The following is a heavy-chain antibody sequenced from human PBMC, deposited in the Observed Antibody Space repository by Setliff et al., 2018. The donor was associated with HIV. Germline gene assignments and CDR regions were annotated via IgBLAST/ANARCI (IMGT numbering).Heavy chain of an antibody. J-gene: IGHJ6*02. CDR2: IKYDGSEK. Sequence: PGGSLRLSCAASGFTFSSYSMNWVRQAPGKGLEWVANIKYDGSEKYYVGSVKGRFTISRDNAKNSLYLQMNSLRAEDTAVYYCAREPHELRYFDWLLYPAYYYYGMDVWGQGTTVTVSS. CDR3: AREPHELRYFDWLLYPAYYYYGMDV. V-gene: IGHV3-7*01. D-gene: IGHD3-9*01. CDR1: GFTFSSYS.